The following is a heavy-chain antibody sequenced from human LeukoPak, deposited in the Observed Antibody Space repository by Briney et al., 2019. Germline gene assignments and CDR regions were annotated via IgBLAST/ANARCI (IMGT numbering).Heavy chain of an antibody. J-gene: IGHJ4*02. V-gene: IGHV3-13*05. D-gene: IGHD3-10*01. CDR2: IGTAGDP. CDR3: ARGSIVRGDLDF. Sequence: GGALRLSFAASGFPFSSYDMHWVRQATGKGLEWVSAIGTAGDPYYPGSVKGRFTISRENAKNSLYLQMNSLRAGDTAVYYCARGSIVRGDLDFWGQGTLVTVSS. CDR1: GFPFSSYD.